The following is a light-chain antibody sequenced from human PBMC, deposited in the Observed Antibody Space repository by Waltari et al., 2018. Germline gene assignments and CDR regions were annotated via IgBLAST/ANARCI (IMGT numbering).Light chain of an antibody. Sequence: QAVVTQEPSLTVSPGGTVTLTCGSSTGAVTSGHYPSWFQQRPGQAPTTLIYDSNNKHSWPPARFSASLLGGKAALTLSGAQPEDEADYYCLLSFSGVHAVFGGGTHLTVL. V-gene: IGLV7-46*01. CDR2: DSN. J-gene: IGLJ7*01. CDR3: LLSFSGVHAV. CDR1: TGAVTSGHY.